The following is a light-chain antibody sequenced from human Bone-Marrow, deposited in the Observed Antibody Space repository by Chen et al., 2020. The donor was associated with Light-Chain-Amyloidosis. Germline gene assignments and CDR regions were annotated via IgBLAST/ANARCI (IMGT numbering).Light chain of an antibody. J-gene: IGLJ1*01. CDR3: SSYTITNTLV. CDR1: SRDVGGDNH. CDR2: EVT. V-gene: IGLV2-14*01. Sequence: QSALTQPASVSESPGQSLTISCTGTSRDVGGDNHVSWYQQHPDKAPKLMIYEVTNRPSWVPDRFSGSKSDNAASLTISGLQTEDEADYFCSSYTITNTLVFGSGTRVTVL.